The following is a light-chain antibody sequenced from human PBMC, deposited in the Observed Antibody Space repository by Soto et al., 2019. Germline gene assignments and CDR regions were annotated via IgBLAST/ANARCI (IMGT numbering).Light chain of an antibody. CDR3: CSYAGSNTPYV. CDR2: EGS. CDR1: NSDVGSYYL. J-gene: IGLJ1*01. V-gene: IGLV2-23*01. Sequence: QSALTQPASLSGSPGQSVPISCTGTNSDVGSYYLVSWYQHHPGKAPKLMIYEGSKRPSGVSNRFSGSKSGNTASLTISGLQAEDEADYYCCSYAGSNTPYVFGTGTKVTVL.